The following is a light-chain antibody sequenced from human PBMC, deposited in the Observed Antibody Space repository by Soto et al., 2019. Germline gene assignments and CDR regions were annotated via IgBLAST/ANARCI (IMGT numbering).Light chain of an antibody. J-gene: IGKJ4*01. V-gene: IGKV1-5*01. CDR2: DAS. Sequence: DIQMTQSRATLSASVGDRVTITCRASQSISSWLAWYQQKPGKAPKLLIYDASSLESGVPSRFSGSGSGTEFTLTISSLQPDDFATYYCQQYNSYPLTFGGGTKVEIK. CDR3: QQYNSYPLT. CDR1: QSISSW.